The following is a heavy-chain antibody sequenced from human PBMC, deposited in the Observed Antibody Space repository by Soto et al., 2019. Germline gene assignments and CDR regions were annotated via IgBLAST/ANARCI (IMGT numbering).Heavy chain of an antibody. CDR2: ISAYNGNT. CDR3: ASGRSGTKRYYFDY. V-gene: IGHV1-18*01. CDR1: GYTFTSYG. J-gene: IGHJ4*02. Sequence: GASVKVSCKASGYTFTSYGISWVRQAPGQGLEWMGWISAYNGNTNYAQKLQGRVTMTTDTSTSTAYMELRSLRSDDTAVYYCASGRSGTKRYYFDYWGQGTLVTVSS. D-gene: IGHD3-10*01.